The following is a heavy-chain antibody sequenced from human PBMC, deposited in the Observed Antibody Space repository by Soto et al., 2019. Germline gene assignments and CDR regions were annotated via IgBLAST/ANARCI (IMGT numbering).Heavy chain of an antibody. J-gene: IGHJ4*02. CDR2: INNNGDRT. CDR1: GFTFTTYI. D-gene: IGHD3-10*01. CDR3: AKINYYGSGGAI. Sequence: EVQLLESGGGLVQPGGSLRLSCEASGFTFTTYIMSWVRQAPGKGLEWVSSINNNGDRTYYADSVKSRFTISRDNSKNTMYLQLNSLRAEDTALYFCAKINYYGSGGAIWGQGALVVVSS. V-gene: IGHV3-23*01.